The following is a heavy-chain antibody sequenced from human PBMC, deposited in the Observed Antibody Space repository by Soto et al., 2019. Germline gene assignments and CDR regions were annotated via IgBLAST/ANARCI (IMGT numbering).Heavy chain of an antibody. J-gene: IGHJ6*02. CDR1: GFTFSRYG. D-gene: IGHD3-10*01. CDR3: AKILRDGNNYYSYGMDV. V-gene: IGHV3-30*18. Sequence: GGSLRLSCAASGFTFSRYGMHWVRQAPGKGLEWVADISSDGSNKNYGDSVKGRFTISRDTSKNTLYLQMNKLRVEDTAVYYCAKILRDGNNYYSYGMDVWGQGTTVTVSS. CDR2: ISSDGSNK.